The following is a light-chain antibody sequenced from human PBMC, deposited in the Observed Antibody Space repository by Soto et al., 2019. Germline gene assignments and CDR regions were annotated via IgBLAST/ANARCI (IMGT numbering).Light chain of an antibody. J-gene: IGKJ1*01. CDR2: GAF. V-gene: IGKV1-39*01. CDR1: QSIRSY. CDR3: QQTYSTPQT. Sequence: DIQMTQSPSSLSASVGDRVTITCRASQSIRSYLNWYQQELGKAPKLLDYGAFRFERGGPSRFSGSGSGTDFTLTISSLQPEDFATYYCQQTYSTPQTFGQGTKVDIK.